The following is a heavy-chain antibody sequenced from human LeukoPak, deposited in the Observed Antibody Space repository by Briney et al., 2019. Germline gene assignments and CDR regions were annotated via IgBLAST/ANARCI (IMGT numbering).Heavy chain of an antibody. CDR3: ARAPGGSSGHYDY. D-gene: IGHD3-22*01. Sequence: PGGSLRLSCAASGFTVSSNYMSWVRQAPGKGLEWVSVIYSGGSTYYADSVKGRFTISRDNSKNTLYLQMNSLRAEDTAVYYYARAPGGSSGHYDYWGQGSLVTVSS. V-gene: IGHV3-66*01. CDR1: GFTVSSNY. J-gene: IGHJ4*02. CDR2: IYSGGST.